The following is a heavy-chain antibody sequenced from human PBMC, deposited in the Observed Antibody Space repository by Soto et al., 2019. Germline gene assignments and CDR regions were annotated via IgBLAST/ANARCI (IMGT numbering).Heavy chain of an antibody. J-gene: IGHJ4*02. D-gene: IGHD2-2*01. CDR2: IYYSGST. CDR1: GGSISSYY. Sequence: PSETLSLTCTVSGGSISSYYWSWIRQPPGKGLEWIGYIYYSGSTNYNPSLKSRVTISVDTSKNQFSLKLSSVTVADTAVYYCARHVVPAANYFAYWGKGTLVTVSS. V-gene: IGHV4-59*08. CDR3: ARHVVPAANYFAY.